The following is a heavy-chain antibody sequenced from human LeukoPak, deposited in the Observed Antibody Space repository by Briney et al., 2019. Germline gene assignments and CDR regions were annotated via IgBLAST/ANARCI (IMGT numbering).Heavy chain of an antibody. J-gene: IGHJ3*02. CDR3: ARAKKGYYDFWSGYFARAFDI. CDR2: IYYSGST. D-gene: IGHD3-3*01. Sequence: SETLSLTCTVSGGSISSYYWSWIRQPPGKGLEWIGYIYYSGSTNYNPSLKSRVTISVDTSKNQFSLKLSSVTAADTAVYYCARAKKGYYDFWSGYFARAFDIWGQGTMVTVSS. CDR1: GGSISSYY. V-gene: IGHV4-59*08.